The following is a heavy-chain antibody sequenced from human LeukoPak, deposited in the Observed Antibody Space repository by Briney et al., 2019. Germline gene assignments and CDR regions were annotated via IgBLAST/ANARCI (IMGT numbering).Heavy chain of an antibody. CDR2: IYYSGST. CDR1: GGSISSYY. V-gene: IGHV4-59*01. J-gene: IGHJ3*02. Sequence: SETLSLTCTVSGGSISSYYWSWIRQPPGKGLEWIGYIYYSGSTNYNPSLKSRVTISVDTSKNQFSLKLSSVTAADTAVYYCARDGRRGGYSYGFFAFDIRGQGTMVTVSS. D-gene: IGHD5-18*01. CDR3: ARDGRRGGYSYGFFAFDI.